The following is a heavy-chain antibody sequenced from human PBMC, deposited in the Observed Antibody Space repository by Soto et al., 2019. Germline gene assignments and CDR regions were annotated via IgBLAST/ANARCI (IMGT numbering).Heavy chain of an antibody. CDR2: IYYIGST. V-gene: IGHV4-39*01. CDR3: ARRGKRAAASSHYYYYYGMAV. J-gene: IGHJ6*02. D-gene: IGHD6-13*01. Sequence: PSETLSLTCTVSGGSISSSSYYWGWIRQPPGKGLEWIGSIYYIGSTYYNPSLKSRVTISVDTSKNQFSLKLSSVTAADTAVYFCARRGKRAAASSHYYYYYGMAVWGQGTTVTVSS. CDR1: GGSISSSSYY.